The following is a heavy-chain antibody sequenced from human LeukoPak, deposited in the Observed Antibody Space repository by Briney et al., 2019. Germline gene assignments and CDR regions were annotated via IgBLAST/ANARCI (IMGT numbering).Heavy chain of an antibody. Sequence: SETLSLTCTVSGGSISSYYWSRIRQPPGKGLEWIGYIYTSGSTNYNPSLKSRVTISVDTSKNQFSLKLSSVTAADTAVYYCARTQDDILTGYYTGWFDPWGQGTLVTVSS. V-gene: IGHV4-4*09. CDR3: ARTQDDILTGYYTGWFDP. CDR2: IYTSGST. D-gene: IGHD3-9*01. J-gene: IGHJ5*02. CDR1: GGSISSYY.